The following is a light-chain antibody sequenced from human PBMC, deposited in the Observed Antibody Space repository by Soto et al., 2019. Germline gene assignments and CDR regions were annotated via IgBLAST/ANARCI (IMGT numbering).Light chain of an antibody. CDR2: DAS. V-gene: IGKV1-5*01. J-gene: IGKJ1*01. CDR1: QSISSW. Sequence: DIQMTQSPSTLSASVGDRVTITCRASQSISSWLAWYQQKPGKAPKLLIYDASSLESGVPSRFSGSGSGTEFTLTISSLQPDDFATYYCQQYNSGPTFGQGTKVDIK. CDR3: QQYNSGPT.